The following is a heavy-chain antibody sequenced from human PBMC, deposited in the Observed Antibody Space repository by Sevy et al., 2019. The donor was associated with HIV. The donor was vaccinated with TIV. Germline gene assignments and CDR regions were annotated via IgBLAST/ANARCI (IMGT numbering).Heavy chain of an antibody. CDR2: FSFGSGKI. D-gene: IGHD2-8*01. CDR3: AREGCTRPHDY. Sequence: GGSLRLSCAVSGFNFNIYSMSRVRQAPWKGLEWVSTFSFGSGKINYADSVKGRFIISRDDSKNTLYLQMNSLRAEDTAVYFCAREGCTRPHDYWGQGTLVTVSS. CDR1: GFNFNIYS. V-gene: IGHV3-23*01. J-gene: IGHJ4*02.